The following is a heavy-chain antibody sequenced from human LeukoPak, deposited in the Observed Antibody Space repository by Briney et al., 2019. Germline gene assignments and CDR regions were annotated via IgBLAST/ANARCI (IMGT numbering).Heavy chain of an antibody. CDR1: GGSISSGDYY. V-gene: IGHV4-30-4*01. CDR3: AGETYYYDSSGATSAFDI. D-gene: IGHD3-22*01. Sequence: SETLSLTCTVSGGSISSGDYYWSCIRQPPGKGLEWIGYIYYSGSTYYNPSLKSRVTISVDTSKNQFSLKLRSLTAGDTAVYYCAGETYYYDSSGATSAFDIWGQGTMVTVSS. J-gene: IGHJ3*02. CDR2: IYYSGST.